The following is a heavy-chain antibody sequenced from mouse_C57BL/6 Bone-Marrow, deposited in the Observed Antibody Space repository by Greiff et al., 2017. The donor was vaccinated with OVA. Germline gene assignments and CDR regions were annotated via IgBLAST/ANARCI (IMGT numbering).Heavy chain of an antibody. Sequence: EVKLMESGAELVRPGASVKLSCTASGFNIKDDYMHWVKERPEQGLEWIGWIDPENGDTEYASKFQGKATITADTSSSPAYMQLSSLTSEDSAVYYCARDWDGNYWGQGTTLTVSS. CDR3: ARDWDGNY. J-gene: IGHJ2*01. CDR1: GFNIKDDY. V-gene: IGHV14-4*01. CDR2: IDPENGDT. D-gene: IGHD4-1*01.